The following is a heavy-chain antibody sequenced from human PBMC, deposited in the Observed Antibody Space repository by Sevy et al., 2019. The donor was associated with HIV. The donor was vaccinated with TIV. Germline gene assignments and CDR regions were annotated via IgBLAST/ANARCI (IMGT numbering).Heavy chain of an antibody. CDR2: LYYGGST. CDR1: GGSISNISYY. J-gene: IGHJ6*03. Sequence: SETLSLTCDVSGGSISNISYYWGWIRQPPGKGLEWIGSLYYGGSTYYNPYHKSRVMISGDTSKKLFSLRLTSVTAADSAVYYCAGLSRFYRYMDVWGKGTTVTVSS. V-gene: IGHV4-39*01. CDR3: AGLSRFYRYMDV.